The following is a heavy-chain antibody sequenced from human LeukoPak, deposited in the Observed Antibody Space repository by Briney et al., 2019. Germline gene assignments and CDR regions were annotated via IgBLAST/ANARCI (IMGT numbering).Heavy chain of an antibody. D-gene: IGHD2-15*01. V-gene: IGHV3-7*03. CDR1: GFTFESYW. CDR3: ARDGYCTGGSCYADY. CDR2: IKQDGYEK. J-gene: IGHJ4*02. Sequence: PGGSLRLSCGASGFTFESYWMSWLRQAPGKGLEWVASIKQDGYEKYYVDSVKGRFIISRDNAKNSLYVRMNSLRAEDTAIYYCARDGYCTGGSCYADYWGPGTLVTVSS.